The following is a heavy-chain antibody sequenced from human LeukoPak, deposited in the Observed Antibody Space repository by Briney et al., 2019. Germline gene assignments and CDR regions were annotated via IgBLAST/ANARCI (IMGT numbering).Heavy chain of an antibody. CDR2: IIPILGIA. J-gene: IGHJ3*02. CDR1: VGTFSRYA. CDR3: ARQHPRAYGDYAAFDI. V-gene: IGHV1-69*04. D-gene: IGHD4-17*01. Sequence: GASVKVSCKASVGTFSRYAISWVRQAPGQELEWMGRIIPILGIANYAQKFQGRVTITADKSTSTAYMELTSLRSEDTAVYYCARQHPRAYGDYAAFDIWGQGTMVTVSS.